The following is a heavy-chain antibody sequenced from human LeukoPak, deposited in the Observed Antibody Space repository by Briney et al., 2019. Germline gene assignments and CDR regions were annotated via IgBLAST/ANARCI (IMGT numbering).Heavy chain of an antibody. CDR2: TYYRSKWYN. V-gene: IGHV6-1*01. Sequence: SRTLSLTCAISGDSVSSNSAAWNWIRQSPSIGLEWLGRTYYRSKWYNDYAVSVKSRITINPGTSKNQFSLQLNSVTPEDTAVYYCARGSGWYSDYFDYWGQGTLVTVSS. D-gene: IGHD6-19*01. CDR3: ARGSGWYSDYFDY. CDR1: GDSVSSNSAA. J-gene: IGHJ4*02.